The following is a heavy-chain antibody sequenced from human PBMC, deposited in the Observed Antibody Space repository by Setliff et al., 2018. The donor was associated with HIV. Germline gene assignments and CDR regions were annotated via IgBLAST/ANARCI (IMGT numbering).Heavy chain of an antibody. D-gene: IGHD3-3*01. V-gene: IGHV4-39*01. J-gene: IGHJ3*02. Sequence: SETLSLTCAVSGGSMSDVSSYWGWIRQAPGRGLEWIGSVYYRGGTFDSPSLKSRVTVSIDTSKSQFSLNLTSVTAADTAVYYCARSKTFYDFWGGYYTHGAFKIWGLGTMVTVSS. CDR3: ARSKTFYDFWGGYYTHGAFKI. CDR1: GGSMSDVSSY. CDR2: VYYRGGT.